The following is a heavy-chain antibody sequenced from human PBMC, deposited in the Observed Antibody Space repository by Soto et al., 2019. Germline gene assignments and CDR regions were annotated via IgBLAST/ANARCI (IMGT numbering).Heavy chain of an antibody. D-gene: IGHD3-10*01. CDR1: GGSITSGNSYS. CDR2: ISQTGAT. J-gene: IGHJ5*02. CDR3: ARAVSPYFGEWFDP. Sequence: PSETLSLTCAVSGGSITSGNSYSWAWIRQPPGRGLEWIGSISQTGATSYNPSLKSRVSVSLDKSKNQFSLRLSSVTAADMAVYYCARAVSPYFGEWFDPWGQGTLVTVSS. V-gene: IGHV4-30-2*01.